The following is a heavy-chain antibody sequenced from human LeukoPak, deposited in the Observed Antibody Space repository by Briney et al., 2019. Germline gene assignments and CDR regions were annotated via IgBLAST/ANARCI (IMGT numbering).Heavy chain of an antibody. CDR3: AKTSVAGTRYNYYAMDV. D-gene: IGHD6-13*01. J-gene: IGHJ6*02. Sequence: GGSLRLSCAAPGFTFNNYAMRWVRQAPGKGLEWVSTISGSGGSTHYADSVKGRFTISRDNSKNTLSLQMNSLRGEDTAVYYCAKTSVAGTRYNYYAMDVWGQGTTVTVSS. CDR1: GFTFNNYA. CDR2: ISGSGGST. V-gene: IGHV3-23*01.